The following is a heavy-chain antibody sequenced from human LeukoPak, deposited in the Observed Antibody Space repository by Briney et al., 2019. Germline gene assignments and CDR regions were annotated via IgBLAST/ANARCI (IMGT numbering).Heavy chain of an antibody. D-gene: IGHD6-19*01. CDR2: ISYDGSNK. Sequence: GGSLRLSCAASGFTFSSYGMHWVRQAPGKGLEWVAVISYDGSNKYYADSVKGRFTISRDNSKNTLYLQMNSLRAEDTAVYYCAKDQQWLVRRSLDYWGQGTLVTVSS. CDR3: AKDQQWLVRRSLDY. J-gene: IGHJ4*02. V-gene: IGHV3-30*18. CDR1: GFTFSSYG.